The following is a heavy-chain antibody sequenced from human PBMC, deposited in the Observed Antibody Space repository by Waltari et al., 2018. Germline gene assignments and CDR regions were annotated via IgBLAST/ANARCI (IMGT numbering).Heavy chain of an antibody. CDR1: GGPFSGYY. V-gene: IGHV4-34*01. CDR2: IKHSGNT. CDR3: ARGKYQYGGNYFMF. Sequence: QVQLQQWGAGLLKPSETLSLTCAVYGGPFSGYYWSWIRQPPGKGLEGIGEIKHSGNTNYNPSLKSRVTISGDTSQNQFSLHLSSVTAADTAVYFCARGKYQYGGNYFMFWDQGALVTVSS. J-gene: IGHJ4*02. D-gene: IGHD1-26*01.